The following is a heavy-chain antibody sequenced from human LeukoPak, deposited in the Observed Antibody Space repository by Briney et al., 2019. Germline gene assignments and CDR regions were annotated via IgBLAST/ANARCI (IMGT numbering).Heavy chain of an antibody. CDR2: ISGSGDNT. V-gene: IGHV3-23*01. D-gene: IGHD2-15*01. CDR1: GFTFYTYT. J-gene: IGHJ4*02. Sequence: PGGSLRLSCAASGFTFYTYTMTWVRQAPGKGLEWVSSISGSGDNTYYADSVKGRFTVSRDNSKNTLYLQMNSLRAEDTAVYYCAKTPGDCTGGTCYSFDYWGQGSLVTVSS. CDR3: AKTPGDCTGGTCYSFDY.